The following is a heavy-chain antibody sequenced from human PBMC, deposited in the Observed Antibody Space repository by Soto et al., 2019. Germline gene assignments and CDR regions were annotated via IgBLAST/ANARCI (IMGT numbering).Heavy chain of an antibody. Sequence: SETLSLTCTVSGASLSSSSFYWGWIRQPPGKGLESIANIYYDGSTYYNPSLKSRVTISFDTSKNQFSLKLSSVTAADTAVYYCARTLPNRQLFDSWSQGTLVTVS. CDR1: GASLSSSSFY. CDR3: ARTLPNRQLFDS. V-gene: IGHV4-39*01. D-gene: IGHD1-1*01. J-gene: IGHJ4*02. CDR2: IYYDGST.